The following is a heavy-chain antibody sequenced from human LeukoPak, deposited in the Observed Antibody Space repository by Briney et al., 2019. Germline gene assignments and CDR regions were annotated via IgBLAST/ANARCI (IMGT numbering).Heavy chain of an antibody. CDR3: ARSWEWLLSWFDP. D-gene: IGHD3-3*01. J-gene: IGHJ5*02. Sequence: ASETLSLTCTVSGDSIRGYYWSWIRQPAGKGLEWIGRIHTSGSTNYSPSLKSRVTISVDTSKNQFSLKLSSVTAADTAVYYCARSWEWLLSWFDPWGQGTLVTVSS. CDR2: IHTSGST. CDR1: GDSIRGYY. V-gene: IGHV4-4*07.